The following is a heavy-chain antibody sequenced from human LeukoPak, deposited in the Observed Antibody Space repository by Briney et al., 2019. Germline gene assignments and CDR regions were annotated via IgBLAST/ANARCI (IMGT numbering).Heavy chain of an antibody. V-gene: IGHV3-30*02. J-gene: IGHJ6*02. CDR2: IRYDGSNK. CDR1: GFTFSSYG. CDR3: AKDLGVEEYYGMDV. Sequence: GGSLRLSCAASGFTFSSYGMHWVRQAPGKGLEWVAFIRYDGSNKYYADSVKGRFTISRDNSKNTLYLQMNSLRAEDTAVYYCAKDLGVEEYYGMDVWGQGTTVTVSS. D-gene: IGHD3-3*01.